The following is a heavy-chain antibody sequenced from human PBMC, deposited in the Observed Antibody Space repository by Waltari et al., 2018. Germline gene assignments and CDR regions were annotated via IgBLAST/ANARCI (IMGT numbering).Heavy chain of an antibody. CDR2: INRDGSEK. Sequence: EVQLVESGGYLVQPGGSLRLSCAASVFTFSRDWMCWVRQAPGKGLEWVANINRDGSEKYHVESVKGRFTISRDNAKNSLYLQMNSLRGEDTAVYYCARGSRQSDYWGQGTLVTVSS. V-gene: IGHV3-7*03. CDR3: ARGSRQSDY. J-gene: IGHJ4*02. CDR1: VFTFSRDW.